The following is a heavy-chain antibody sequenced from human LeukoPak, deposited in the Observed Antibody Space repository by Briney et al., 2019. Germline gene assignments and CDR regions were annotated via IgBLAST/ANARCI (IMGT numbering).Heavy chain of an antibody. CDR2: IIPIFGTA. J-gene: IGHJ4*02. Sequence: GASVKVSCKASGGTFSSYAISWVRQAPGQGLEWMGGIIPIFGTANYAQKFQGRVTITADKSTSTAYMELSRLRSDDTAVYYCARDGGVALPQYYFDYWGQGTLVTVSS. CDR3: ARDGGVALPQYYFDY. CDR1: GGTFSSYA. D-gene: IGHD3-16*01. V-gene: IGHV1-69*06.